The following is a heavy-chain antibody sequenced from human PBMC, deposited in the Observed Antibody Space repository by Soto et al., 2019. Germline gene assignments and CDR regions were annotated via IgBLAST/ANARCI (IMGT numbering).Heavy chain of an antibody. V-gene: IGHV3-9*01. CDR1: RFTFDDRA. Sequence: SLRLSXYTSRFTFDDRAMHCLLQFPWKGLEWVSVISWNSGTIFYADSVKGRFTISRDNTKNSLYLQMDSLRREDTALYYCAKDIKRTGWYFGMEIWGQGTTV. J-gene: IGHJ6*01. D-gene: IGHD6-19*01. CDR2: ISWNSGTI. CDR3: AKDIKRTGWYFGMEI.